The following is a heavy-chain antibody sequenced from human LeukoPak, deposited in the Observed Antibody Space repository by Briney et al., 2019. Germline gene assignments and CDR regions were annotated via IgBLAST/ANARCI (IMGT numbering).Heavy chain of an antibody. CDR1: GFTFSSYA. CDR2: ISGSGGST. J-gene: IGHJ6*03. Sequence: GGSLRLSCAASGFTFSSYAMSWVRQAPGKGLEWVSAISGSGGSTYYADSVKGRFTISRDNSKNTLYLQMNSLRAEDTAVYYCANPEIAGYYYYYMDVWGKGTTVTVSS. CDR3: ANPEIAGYYYYYMDV. V-gene: IGHV3-23*01.